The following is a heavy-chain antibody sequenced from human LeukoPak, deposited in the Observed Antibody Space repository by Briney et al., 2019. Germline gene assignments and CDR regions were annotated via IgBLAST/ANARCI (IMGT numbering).Heavy chain of an antibody. Sequence: GGSLRLSCVASGFTVSSNYMSWVRQAPGKGLEWVSVIYSGGSTYYADSMKGRFTISRDNSKNTLYLQMNSLRAEDTAVYYCASGSGSYRTPYYYMDVWGTGTTVTVSS. CDR1: GFTVSSNY. J-gene: IGHJ6*03. V-gene: IGHV3-53*01. D-gene: IGHD3-10*01. CDR2: IYSGGST. CDR3: ASGSGSYRTPYYYMDV.